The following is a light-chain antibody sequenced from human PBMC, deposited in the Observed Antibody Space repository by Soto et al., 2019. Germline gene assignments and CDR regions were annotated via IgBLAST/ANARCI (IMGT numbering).Light chain of an antibody. CDR1: SSNIGSNT. CDR2: SNN. Sequence: QSVLTQPPSASGTPGQRVTISCSGSSSNIGSNTVNWHQQLPGSAPKLRIYSNNQRPSGVPDRFSGSKSGTSASLAISGLQSEDEADYYCAAWDDSLNGPVFGGGTKLTVL. V-gene: IGLV1-44*01. J-gene: IGLJ2*01. CDR3: AAWDDSLNGPV.